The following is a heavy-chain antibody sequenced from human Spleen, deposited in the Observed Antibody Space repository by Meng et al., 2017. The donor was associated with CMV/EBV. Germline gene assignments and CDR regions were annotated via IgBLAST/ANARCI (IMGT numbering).Heavy chain of an antibody. J-gene: IGHJ4*02. Sequence: GGSLRLSCAVSGFTFSDYYLSWMRQAPGKGLEWVAYISESGTSMYYADSVRGRFTISRDNAKNSLYLQMNSLRAEDTAVYYCARVGVSSGYYSLDYWGQGTLVTVSS. V-gene: IGHV3-11*04. CDR3: ARVGVSSGYYSLDY. CDR1: GFTFSDYY. D-gene: IGHD3-22*01. CDR2: ISESGTSM.